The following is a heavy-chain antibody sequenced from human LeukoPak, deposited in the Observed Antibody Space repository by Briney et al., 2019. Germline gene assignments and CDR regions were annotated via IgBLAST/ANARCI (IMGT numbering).Heavy chain of an antibody. Sequence: GGSLRLSCAASGFTFSSYWMHWVRQAPGKGLVWVSRINSDGSSTNYADSVKGGFTISRDNAKNTLYLQMNSLRVEDTAVYCCASGWTFDIWGQGTMVTVSS. J-gene: IGHJ3*02. CDR2: INSDGSST. CDR3: ASGWTFDI. D-gene: IGHD3-10*01. V-gene: IGHV3-74*01. CDR1: GFTFSSYW.